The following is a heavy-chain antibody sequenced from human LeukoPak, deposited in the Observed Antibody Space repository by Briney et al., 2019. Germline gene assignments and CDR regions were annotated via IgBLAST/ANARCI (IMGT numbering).Heavy chain of an antibody. V-gene: IGHV4-31*03. Sequence: SETLSLTCTVSGGSISSGGYYWSWIRQHPGKGLEWIGYIYYSGSTYYNPSLKSRVTISVDTSKNQFSLKLSSVTAADTAVYYCARSRDGYKFDYWGQGTPVTVSS. CDR2: IYYSGST. CDR3: ARSRDGYKFDY. D-gene: IGHD5-24*01. CDR1: GGSISSGGYY. J-gene: IGHJ4*02.